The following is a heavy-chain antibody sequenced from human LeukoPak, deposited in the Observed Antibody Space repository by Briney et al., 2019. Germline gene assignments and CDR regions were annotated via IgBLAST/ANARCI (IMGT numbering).Heavy chain of an antibody. CDR2: IIPIFGTA. D-gene: IGHD6-19*01. Sequence: SVKVSCKASGGTFSSYAISWVRQAPGQGLERMGGIIPIFGTANYAQKFQGRVTITADESTSTAYMELSSLRSEDTAVYYCAREGSSSGWRADYYYMDVWGKGTTVTVSS. J-gene: IGHJ6*03. CDR1: GGTFSSYA. V-gene: IGHV1-69*13. CDR3: AREGSSSGWRADYYYMDV.